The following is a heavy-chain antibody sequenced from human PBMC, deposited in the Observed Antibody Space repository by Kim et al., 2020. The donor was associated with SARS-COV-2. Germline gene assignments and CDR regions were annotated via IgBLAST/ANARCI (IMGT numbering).Heavy chain of an antibody. CDR1: GGSISSYY. J-gene: IGHJ6*02. V-gene: IGHV4-59*08. CDR3: ARQHHAYYYCGMDV. Sequence: SETLSLTCTVSGGSISSYYWSWIRQPPGKGLEWIGYIYYSGSTNYNPSLKSRVTISVDTSKNQFSLKLSSVTAADTAVYYCARQHHAYYYCGMDVWGQGTTVNVS. CDR2: IYYSGST.